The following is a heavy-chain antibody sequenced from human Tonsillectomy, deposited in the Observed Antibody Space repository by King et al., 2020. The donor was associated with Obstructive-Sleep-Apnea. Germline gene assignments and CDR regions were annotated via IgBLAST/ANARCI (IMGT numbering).Heavy chain of an antibody. CDR2: MSPNSGNT. CDR1: GYTFTSYD. CDR3: SSTVVTLGAPDDY. J-gene: IGHJ4*02. D-gene: IGHD4-23*01. Sequence: VQLVESVAEVKKPGASVKVSCRASGYTFTSYDINWVRQATGQGLEWVGRMSPNSGNTGYAQKFQGRVTMSRNTSISTAYMELSSLRSEDTAVYYCSSTVVTLGAPDDYWGQGTLVTVSS. V-gene: IGHV1-8*01.